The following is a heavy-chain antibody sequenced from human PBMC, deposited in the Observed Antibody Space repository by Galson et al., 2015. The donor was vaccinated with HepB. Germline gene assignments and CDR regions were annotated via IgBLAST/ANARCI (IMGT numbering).Heavy chain of an antibody. J-gene: IGHJ4*02. CDR2: ILSSGIT. CDR3: ARGRQESCSGTGCYDFDY. CDR1: GGSINPYY. V-gene: IGHV4-4*07. Sequence: ETLSLTCTVSGGSINPYYWNWIRQPAGKGLEYIGRILSSGITNYNPSLKSRVAMSVDTAKNQFSLRLNSVTAADTAVYYCARGRQESCSGTGCYDFDYWGQGTLVTVSS. D-gene: IGHD2-2*01.